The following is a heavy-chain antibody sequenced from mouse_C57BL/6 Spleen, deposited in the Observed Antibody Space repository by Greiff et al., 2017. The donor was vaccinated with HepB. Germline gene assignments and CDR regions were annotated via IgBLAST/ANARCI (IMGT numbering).Heavy chain of an antibody. CDR2: IYPGDGDT. Sequence: VQLRESGAELVKPGASVKISCKASGYAFSSYWMNWVKQRPGKGLEWIGQIYPGDGDTNYNGKFKGKATLTADKSSSTAYMQLSSLTSEDSAVYFCAKRSDGYYFDYWGQGTTLTVSS. CDR1: GYAFSSYW. CDR3: AKRSDGYYFDY. V-gene: IGHV1-80*01. J-gene: IGHJ2*01. D-gene: IGHD2-3*01.